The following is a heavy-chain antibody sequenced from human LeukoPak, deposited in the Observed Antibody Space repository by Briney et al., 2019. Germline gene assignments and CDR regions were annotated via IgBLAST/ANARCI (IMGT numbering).Heavy chain of an antibody. Sequence: PSETLSLTCTVSGGSISSYYWSWIRQPPGKGLEWIGYIYYSGSTNYNPSLKSRATISVDTSKNQFSLKLSSVTAADTAVYYCARGPRSVKVVVTAFEIWGQGTMVTVSS. D-gene: IGHD3-22*01. J-gene: IGHJ3*02. V-gene: IGHV4-59*12. CDR2: IYYSGST. CDR1: GGSISSYY. CDR3: ARGPRSVKVVVTAFEI.